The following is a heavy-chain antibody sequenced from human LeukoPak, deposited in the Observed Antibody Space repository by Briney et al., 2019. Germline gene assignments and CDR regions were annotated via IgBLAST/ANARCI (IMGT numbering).Heavy chain of an antibody. D-gene: IGHD2-21*01. V-gene: IGHV6-1*01. CDR2: TYYRSKWYT. J-gene: IGHJ4*02. Sequence: SQTLSLTCAISGDSVSNYSAAWNWIRQSPSRGLEWLGRTYYRSKWYTDYAISVKSRISINPDTSKNQFSLQLNSVTPEDTAVYYCARDHIGFDDCWGQGTLVTVSS. CDR1: GDSVSNYSAA. CDR3: ARDHIGFDDC.